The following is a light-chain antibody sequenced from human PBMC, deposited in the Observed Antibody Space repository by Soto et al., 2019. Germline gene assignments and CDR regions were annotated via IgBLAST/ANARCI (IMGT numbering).Light chain of an antibody. CDR2: GAS. CDR1: QSVSSS. V-gene: IGKV3-15*01. Sequence: SVMTQSPAILSVSPGERATLSCRASQSVSSSLAWYQQKPGQAPRLLIYGASTRAIGVPARFSGSGSGTEFTLTISSLQSEDFAVYYCQQYNNWPPITFGQGTRLDIK. J-gene: IGKJ5*01. CDR3: QQYNNWPPIT.